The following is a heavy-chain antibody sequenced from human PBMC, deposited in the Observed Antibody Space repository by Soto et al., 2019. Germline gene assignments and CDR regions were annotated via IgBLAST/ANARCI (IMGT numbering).Heavy chain of an antibody. D-gene: IGHD2-15*01. CDR1: GFSFSNNA. CDR2: IDSSGDSP. V-gene: IGHV3-23*01. CDR3: AKDRSDLLLFSIFDY. J-gene: IGHJ4*02. Sequence: ELQLLESGGGLVQPGGSLRLSCAASGFSFSNNAMSWVRQAPGKGLEWVSGIDSSGDSPDYADSVKGRFTISRDNSKNTLYVQMNSLRVDDTSVYYCAKDRSDLLLFSIFDYWGQGTLVTVSS.